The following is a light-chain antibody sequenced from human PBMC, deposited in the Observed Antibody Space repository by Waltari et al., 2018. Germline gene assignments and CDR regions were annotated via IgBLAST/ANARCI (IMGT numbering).Light chain of an antibody. CDR2: HAS. CDR1: QSVSTN. CDR3: QHYLRLPAT. Sequence: EIVFTQSPGTLSLSPGDRATLSCRASQSVSTNLAWYQQKPGQAPRLLIYHASTRATGIPDRFSGSGSGTDFSLTISRLEPEDFAVYHCQHYLRLPATFGQGTKVEIK. V-gene: IGKV3-20*01. J-gene: IGKJ1*01.